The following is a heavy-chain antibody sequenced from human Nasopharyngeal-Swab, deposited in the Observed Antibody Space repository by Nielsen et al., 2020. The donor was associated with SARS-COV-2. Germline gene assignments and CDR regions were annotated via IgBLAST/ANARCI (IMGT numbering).Heavy chain of an antibody. CDR3: ARHSSGWSFDY. Sequence: SETLSLTCTVSGASISSSNYYWGWIRQPPGKGLEWIGTIYYRGNTYFNPSLKSRVTMSVDTSNHQFSLNLSSVTAADTALYYCARHSSGWSFDYWDHGTLVTVSS. CDR2: IYYRGNT. D-gene: IGHD6-19*01. V-gene: IGHV4-39*01. J-gene: IGHJ4*01. CDR1: GASISSSNYY.